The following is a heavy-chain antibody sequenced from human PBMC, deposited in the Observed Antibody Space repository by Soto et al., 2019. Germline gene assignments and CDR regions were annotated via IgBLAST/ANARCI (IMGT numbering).Heavy chain of an antibody. D-gene: IGHD4-17*01. CDR3: ARDPSYGDYSYYGMDV. J-gene: IGHJ6*02. CDR1: GGSINSGGYY. CDR2: IYYRGKT. V-gene: IGHV4-31*03. Sequence: QVQLQESGPGRVKPSQTLSLTCTASGGSINSGGYYWSWIRQHPGKGLEWIGSIYYRGKTYYSPSLKSRVTISVDTSKHHFSLRLSSLTAADTAVYYCARDPSYGDYSYYGMDVWGQGTTVTVSS.